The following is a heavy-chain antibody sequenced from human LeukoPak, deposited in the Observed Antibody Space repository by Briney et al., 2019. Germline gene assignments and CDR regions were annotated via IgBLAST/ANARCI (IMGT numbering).Heavy chain of an antibody. CDR2: FSGSGDST. D-gene: IGHD1-26*01. J-gene: IGHJ4*02. Sequence: GGSLRLSCVASGFTFSNYAMSWVRQAPGKGLEWVSRFSGSGDSTNYADSVKGRFTISRDNSKNTRSLQMNGLRAEDTALCICAKHIASYFITYVDSWGQGTLVTVSS. CDR1: GFTFSNYA. CDR3: AKHIASYFITYVDS. V-gene: IGHV3-23*01.